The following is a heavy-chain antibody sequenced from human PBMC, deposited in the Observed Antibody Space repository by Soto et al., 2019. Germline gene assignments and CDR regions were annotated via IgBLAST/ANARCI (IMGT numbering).Heavy chain of an antibody. CDR3: ARGYDILTGPLDY. J-gene: IGHJ4*02. CDR1: GGSITSSSFY. D-gene: IGHD3-9*01. CDR2: IYYSGST. V-gene: IGHV4-39*01. Sequence: SETLSLTCTVSGGSITSSSFYWGWVRQPPGKGLEWIWTIYYSGSTYYNPSLKSRVTVSVDTSKSQFSLNLNSVTAADTAVYYCARGYDILTGPLDYWGPGTLVT.